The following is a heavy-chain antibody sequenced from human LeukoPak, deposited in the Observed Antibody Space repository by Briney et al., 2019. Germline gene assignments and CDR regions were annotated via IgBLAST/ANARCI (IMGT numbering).Heavy chain of an antibody. CDR3: ASHWRGGKVGATPPADLDY. V-gene: IGHV1-2*02. CDR2: INPNSGGT. Sequence: ASVKASCKASGGTFSSYAISWVRQAPGQGLEWMGWINPNSGGTNYAQKFQGRVTMTRDTSISTAYMELSRLRSDDTAVYYCASHWRGGKVGATPPADLDYWGQGTLVTVSS. J-gene: IGHJ4*02. D-gene: IGHD1-26*01. CDR1: GGTFSSYA.